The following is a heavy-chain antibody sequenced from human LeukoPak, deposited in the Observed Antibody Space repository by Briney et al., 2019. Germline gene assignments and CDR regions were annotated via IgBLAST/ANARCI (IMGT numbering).Heavy chain of an antibody. J-gene: IGHJ6*02. CDR2: IDPSDSYT. CDR3: ARHFSFDYYGLDV. D-gene: IGHD3-3*02. Sequence: GESLQISCQGSGYSFSVYYITWVRQMPGKGLEWMGRIDPSDSYTNYSPSFQGHVTFSTDTSISTAFLQWSSLKASDTAMYYCARHFSFDYYGLDVWGQGTTVTVSS. CDR1: GYSFSVYY. V-gene: IGHV5-10-1*01.